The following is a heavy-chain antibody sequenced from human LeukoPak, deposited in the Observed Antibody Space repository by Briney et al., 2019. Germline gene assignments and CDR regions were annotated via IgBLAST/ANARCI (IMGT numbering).Heavy chain of an antibody. J-gene: IGHJ5*02. Sequence: SETLSLTCAVYGGSFSGYYWSWIRQPPGKGLEWIGEINHSGSTNYNPSLKSRVTISVDRSKNQFSLKLSSVTAADTAVYYCARDHRAYYYGSGTLNWFDPWGQGTLVTVSS. CDR2: INHSGST. CDR3: ARDHRAYYYGSGTLNWFDP. CDR1: GGSFSGYY. D-gene: IGHD3-10*01. V-gene: IGHV4-34*01.